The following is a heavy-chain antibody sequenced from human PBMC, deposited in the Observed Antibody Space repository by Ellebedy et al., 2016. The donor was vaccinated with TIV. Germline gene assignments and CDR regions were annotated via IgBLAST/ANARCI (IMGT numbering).Heavy chain of an antibody. CDR3: ARFGRIAAAGTKSYFQH. CDR2: INSDGSST. CDR1: GFTFSSYW. D-gene: IGHD6-13*01. J-gene: IGHJ1*01. V-gene: IGHV3-74*01. Sequence: PGGSLRLSCAASGFTFSSYWMHWVRQAPGKGLVWVSRINSDGSSTSYADSVKGRFTISRDNAKNTLYLQMNSLRAEDTAVYFCARFGRIAAAGTKSYFQHWGQGTLVTVSS.